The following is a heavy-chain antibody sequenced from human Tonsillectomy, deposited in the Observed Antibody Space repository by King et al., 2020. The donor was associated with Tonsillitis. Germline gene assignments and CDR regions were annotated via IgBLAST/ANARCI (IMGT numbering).Heavy chain of an antibody. D-gene: IGHD3-10*01. CDR1: GVSISSYY. Sequence: QLQESGPGLVKPSETLSLTCTVSGVSISSYYWSWIRQPAGKVLEWVGVIHASGNTHYNPSLTRRASLSVDTSKNQFSLKLSSVTAEDTAKYYCARDHSGSNYADWGQGTLVTVSS. J-gene: IGHJ4*02. CDR3: ARDHSGSNYAD. CDR2: IHASGNT. V-gene: IGHV4-4*07.